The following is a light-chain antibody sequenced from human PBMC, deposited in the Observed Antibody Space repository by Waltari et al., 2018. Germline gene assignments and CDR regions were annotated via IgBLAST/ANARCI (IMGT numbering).Light chain of an antibody. V-gene: IGKV3-11*01. CDR2: DAS. Sequence: EIVLTQSPATLSLSPGERATLSCRASQSVSSYLAWYQQKPGQAPRPLIYDASNRATGIPARFSGIGSGTDFTLTISSLEPEDFAVYYCQQRSNWPPYTFGQGTKLEIK. CDR1: QSVSSY. J-gene: IGKJ2*01. CDR3: QQRSNWPPYT.